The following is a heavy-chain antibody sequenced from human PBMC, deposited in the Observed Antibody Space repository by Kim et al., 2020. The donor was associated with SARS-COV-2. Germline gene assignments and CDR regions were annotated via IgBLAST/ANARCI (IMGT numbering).Heavy chain of an antibody. V-gene: IGHV3-23*01. Sequence: GGSLRLSCAASGFTFNNYAMNWVRQAPGKGLEWVSAIGGSGGRTYYADSVKGRFTISRDNSKNTLFLQMSSLRVEDTALYYCAKRPPHPSAGHWGQGARVTVSS. CDR1: GFTFNNYA. CDR2: IGGSGGRT. J-gene: IGHJ4*02. CDR3: AKRPPHPSAGH.